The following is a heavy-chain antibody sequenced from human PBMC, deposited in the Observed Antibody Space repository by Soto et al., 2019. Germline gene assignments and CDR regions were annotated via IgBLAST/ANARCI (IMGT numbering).Heavy chain of an antibody. Sequence: ASVKVSCKASGGTFSSYAISWVRQAPGQGLEWMGGIIPIFGTANYAQKFQGRVAITADESTSTAYMELSSLRSEDTAVYYCAREGISTTVVTRTFDYWGQGTLVTVSS. D-gene: IGHD4-17*01. CDR3: AREGISTTVVTRTFDY. V-gene: IGHV1-69*13. CDR1: GGTFSSYA. CDR2: IIPIFGTA. J-gene: IGHJ4*02.